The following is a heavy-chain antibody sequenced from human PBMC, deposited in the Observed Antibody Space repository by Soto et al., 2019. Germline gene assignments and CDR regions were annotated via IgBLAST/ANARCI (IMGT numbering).Heavy chain of an antibody. J-gene: IGHJ4*02. V-gene: IGHV3-30*18. Sequence: QVQLVESGGGVVQPGRSLRLSCAASGFTFSSYGMHWFRQAPGKGLEWVAVISYDGSNKYYADSVKGRFTISRDNSKNTLYLQMNSLRAEDTAVYYCAKGSQLLWFGELFAPYFDYWGQGTLVTVSS. CDR2: ISYDGSNK. D-gene: IGHD3-10*01. CDR1: GFTFSSYG. CDR3: AKGSQLLWFGELFAPYFDY.